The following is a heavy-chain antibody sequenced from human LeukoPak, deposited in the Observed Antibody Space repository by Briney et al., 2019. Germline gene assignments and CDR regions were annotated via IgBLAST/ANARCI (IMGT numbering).Heavy chain of an antibody. Sequence: SETLSLTCTVSGGSVSSGSYYWSWIRQPPGKGLEWIGYIYYSGSTNYNPSLKSRVTISVDTSKNQFSLKLSSVTAADTAAYYCATVVPAAIGWFDPWGQGTLVTVSS. CDR3: ATVVPAAIGWFDP. CDR2: IYYSGST. J-gene: IGHJ5*02. V-gene: IGHV4-61*01. D-gene: IGHD2-2*02. CDR1: GGSVSSGSYY.